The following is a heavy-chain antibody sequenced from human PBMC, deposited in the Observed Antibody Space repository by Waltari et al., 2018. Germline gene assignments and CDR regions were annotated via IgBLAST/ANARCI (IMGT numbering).Heavy chain of an antibody. CDR2: IYTSARP. J-gene: IGHJ5*02. CDR3: ARDRRSWFDP. V-gene: IGHV4-61*09. Sequence: QVQLQESGPGLVKPSQTLSLTCTVSGGSISSGSYYWSWIRQPAGKGLEWIGYIYTSARPTYNPALKGRVTTSVYTSKNQFSLKLSSVPAADTAVYYCARDRRSWFDPWGQGTLVTVSS. CDR1: GGSISSGSYY.